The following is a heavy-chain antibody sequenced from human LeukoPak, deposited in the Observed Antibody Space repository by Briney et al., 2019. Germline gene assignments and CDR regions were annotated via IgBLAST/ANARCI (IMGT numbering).Heavy chain of an antibody. V-gene: IGHV3-7*01. J-gene: IGHJ3*02. CDR1: GFTFSSYW. CDR3: AKVSLNMVNDAFDI. CDR2: IRQDGSQK. D-gene: IGHD4/OR15-4a*01. Sequence: GGSLRLSCAASGFTFSSYWMSWVRQAPGKGLEWVATIRQDGSQKYYVDSVKGRFTISRDNAKNSLYLQMNGLRAEDTAMYYCAKVSLNMVNDAFDIWGQGTMVSVSS.